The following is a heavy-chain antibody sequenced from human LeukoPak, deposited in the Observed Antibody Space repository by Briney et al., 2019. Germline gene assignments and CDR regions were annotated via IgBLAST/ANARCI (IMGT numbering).Heavy chain of an antibody. J-gene: IGHJ3*02. CDR1: GGSISSSSYY. V-gene: IGHV4-61*05. Sequence: SETLSLTCTVSGGSISSSSYYWGWIRQPPGKGLEWIGYIYYSASTNYNPSLKSRLTISVDTSKNQFSLKLSSVTAADTAVYYCASLGAYSGYGVYAFDIWGQGTMVTVSS. CDR2: IYYSAST. CDR3: ASLGAYSGYGVYAFDI. D-gene: IGHD5-12*01.